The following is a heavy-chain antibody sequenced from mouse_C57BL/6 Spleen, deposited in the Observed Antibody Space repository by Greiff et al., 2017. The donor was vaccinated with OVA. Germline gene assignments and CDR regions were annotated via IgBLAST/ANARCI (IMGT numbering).Heavy chain of an antibody. CDR3: ARGGLRRAWFAY. J-gene: IGHJ3*01. Sequence: EVKLMESGGGLVKPGGSLKLSCAASGFTFSDYGMHWVRQAPEKGLEWVAYISSGSSTIYYADTVKGRFTISRDNAKNTLFLQMTSLRSEDTAMYYCARGGLRRAWFAYWGQGTLVTVSA. V-gene: IGHV5-17*01. CDR2: ISSGSSTI. CDR1: GFTFSDYG. D-gene: IGHD2-4*01.